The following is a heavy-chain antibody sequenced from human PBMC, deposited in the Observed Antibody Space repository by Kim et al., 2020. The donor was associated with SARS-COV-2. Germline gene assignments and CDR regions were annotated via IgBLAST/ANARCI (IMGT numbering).Heavy chain of an antibody. V-gene: IGHV6-1*01. J-gene: IGHJ4*02. D-gene: IGHD2-2*01. CDR3: ARVHSSTWKIDY. Sequence: EYAVSVKERITINPNTSKNHFSLQLNSVTPEDTAVYYCARVHSSTWKIDYWGQGTLVTVSS.